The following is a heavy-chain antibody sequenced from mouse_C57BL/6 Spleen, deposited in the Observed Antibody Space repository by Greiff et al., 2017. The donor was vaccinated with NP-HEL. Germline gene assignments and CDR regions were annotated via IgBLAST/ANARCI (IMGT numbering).Heavy chain of an antibody. CDR3: ARDTTVVATRGAY. J-gene: IGHJ3*01. V-gene: IGHV1-82*01. CDR2: IYPGDGDT. Sequence: LQESGPELVKPGASVKISCKASGYAFSSSWMNWVKQRPGKGLEWIGRIYPGDGDTNYNGKFKGKATLTADKSSSTAYMQLSSLTSEDSAVYFCARDTTVVATRGAYWGQGTLVTVSA. CDR1: GYAFSSSW. D-gene: IGHD1-1*01.